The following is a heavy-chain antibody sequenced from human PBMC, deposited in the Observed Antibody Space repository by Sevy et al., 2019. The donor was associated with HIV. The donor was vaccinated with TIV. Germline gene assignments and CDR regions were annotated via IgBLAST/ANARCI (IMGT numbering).Heavy chain of an antibody. CDR3: ARGWSGPYGMDV. CDR2: IGSSSSTI. CDR1: GFTFSSYG. J-gene: IGHJ6*02. V-gene: IGHV3-48*02. Sequence: GGSLRLSCAAPGFTFSSYGMNWVRQAPGKGLEWVSYIGSSSSTIYYAASVKGRFTSSRYNAKSSLYSQMISLRDEDTAVYDGARGWSGPYGMDVWGQGTTVTVSS. D-gene: IGHD3-3*01.